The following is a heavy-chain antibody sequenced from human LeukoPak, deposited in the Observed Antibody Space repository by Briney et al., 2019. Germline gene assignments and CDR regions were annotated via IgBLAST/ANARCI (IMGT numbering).Heavy chain of an antibody. CDR1: GGSFSGYY. CDR2: INHSGST. D-gene: IGHD3-3*01. V-gene: IGHV4-34*01. CDR3: ARGYLWSGYLYYYYGMDV. J-gene: IGHJ6*02. Sequence: SETLSLTCAVYGGSFSGYYWSWIRQPPGKGLEWIGEINHSGSTNYNPSLKSRVTISVDTSKNQFSLKLSSVTAADTAVYYCARGYLWSGYLYYYYGMDVWGQGTTVTVSS.